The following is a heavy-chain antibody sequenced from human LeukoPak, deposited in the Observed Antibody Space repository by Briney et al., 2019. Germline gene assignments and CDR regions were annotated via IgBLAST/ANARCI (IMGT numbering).Heavy chain of an antibody. V-gene: IGHV1-2*02. Sequence: ASVKLSCKASGYTFTDYYMNWVRQAPGQGLEWMGWIHPNSGGTNYAQKFQGRVTMTRDTSISTACMELSRLTFDDTAVYYCGRKSAARKTSEFDYWGQGTLVTVSS. D-gene: IGHD6-6*01. J-gene: IGHJ4*02. CDR1: GYTFTDYY. CDR2: IHPNSGGT. CDR3: GRKSAARKTSEFDY.